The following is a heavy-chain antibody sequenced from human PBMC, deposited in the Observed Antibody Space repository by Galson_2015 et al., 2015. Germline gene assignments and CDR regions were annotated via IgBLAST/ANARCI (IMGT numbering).Heavy chain of an antibody. V-gene: IGHV3-48*02. CDR1: GFTFSSYS. J-gene: IGHJ3*02. D-gene: IGHD3-22*01. CDR3: ARDPPQYDSSGYLKRLHAFDI. CDR2: ISSSSSTI. Sequence: SLRLSCAASGFTFSSYSMNWVRPAPGKGLEWVSHISSSSSTIYYADSVKGRFTISRDNAKNSLYLQMNSLRDEDSAVYYCARDPPQYDSSGYLKRLHAFDIWGQGTMVTVSS.